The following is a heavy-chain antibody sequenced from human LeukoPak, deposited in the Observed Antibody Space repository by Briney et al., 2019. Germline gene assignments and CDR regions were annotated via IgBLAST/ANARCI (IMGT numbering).Heavy chain of an antibody. V-gene: IGHV3-48*03. CDR2: ISNSGATI. CDR3: ARATFSSSGHSY. J-gene: IGHJ4*02. D-gene: IGHD6-13*01. CDR1: GFTFSYYE. Sequence: PGGSLRLSCAASGFTFSYYEMNWVRQAPGKGLEWVSYISNSGATIYYADSVKGRFTISRDNAKSSLFLQMNSLRAEDTGVYYRARATFSSSGHSYWGQGTLVTVSS.